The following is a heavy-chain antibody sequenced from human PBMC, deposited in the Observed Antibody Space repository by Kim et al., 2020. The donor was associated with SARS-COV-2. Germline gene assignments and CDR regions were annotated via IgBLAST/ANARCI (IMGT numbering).Heavy chain of an antibody. J-gene: IGHJ5*02. CDR3: AREPGGGWFDP. CDR2: ISYDGSNK. V-gene: IGHV3-30*04. CDR1: GFTFSSYA. D-gene: IGHD3-10*01. Sequence: GGSLRLSCAASGFTFSSYAMHWVRQAPGKGLEWVAVISYDGSNKYYADSVKGRFTISRDNSKNTLYLQMNSLRAEDTAVYYCAREPGGGWFDPWGQGTLVTVSS.